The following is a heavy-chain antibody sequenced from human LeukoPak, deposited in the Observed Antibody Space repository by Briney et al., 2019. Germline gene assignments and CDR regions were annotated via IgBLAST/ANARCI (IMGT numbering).Heavy chain of an antibody. V-gene: IGHV3-64*01. Sequence: GGSLRLSCVASGFTFSGHTMHWVRQAPGKGLAYVSAITSYGDNTYYANSVKGRFTISRDNSKNTLYLQMGSLRVEDMAVYYCARAPRWQQLVPGYFDYWGQGTQVIVSS. CDR1: GFTFSGHT. CDR3: ARAPRWQQLVPGYFDY. J-gene: IGHJ4*02. CDR2: ITSYGDNT. D-gene: IGHD6-13*01.